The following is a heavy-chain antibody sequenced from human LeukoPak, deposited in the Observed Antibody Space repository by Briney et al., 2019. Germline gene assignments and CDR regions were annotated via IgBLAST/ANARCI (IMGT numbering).Heavy chain of an antibody. Sequence: GGSLRLSCAVSEFTFSSYDMNWVRQAPGKGLEWVSYISSSGTTKHYADSVKGRFSISRDNAKNSLYLQMNSLRVEDTAVYYCARDARKFGDYGDHSYYHYYYMDVWGKGTTVTVSS. CDR2: ISSSGTTK. J-gene: IGHJ6*03. D-gene: IGHD4-17*01. CDR3: ARDARKFGDYGDHSYYHYYYMDV. V-gene: IGHV3-48*03. CDR1: EFTFSSYD.